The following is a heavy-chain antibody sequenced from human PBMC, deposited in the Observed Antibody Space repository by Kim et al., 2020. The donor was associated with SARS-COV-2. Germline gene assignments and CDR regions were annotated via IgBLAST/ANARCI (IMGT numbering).Heavy chain of an antibody. CDR3: ARGGSGRHTDH. CDR2: ISSTSSYT. CDR1: GFSISDYY. Sequence: GGSLRLSCVASGFSISDYYMTWFRQAPGKGPEWLSYISSTSSYTNYAESVRGRFTISRDNSKNSVFLQMTSLRGDDTAMYYCARGGSGRHTDHWGQGTLVTVSS. D-gene: IGHD6-19*01. V-gene: IGHV3-11*03. J-gene: IGHJ4*02.